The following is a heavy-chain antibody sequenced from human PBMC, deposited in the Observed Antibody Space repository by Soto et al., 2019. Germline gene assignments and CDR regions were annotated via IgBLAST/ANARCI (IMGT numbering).Heavy chain of an antibody. CDR1: GFRFSTFG. J-gene: IGHJ5*02. CDR3: ARGKGGVVAALNWLDP. V-gene: IGHV3-48*02. CDR2: ISSSSATI. Sequence: PGGSLRLSCAASGFRFSTFGMNWVRQAPGQGLEWIAYISSSSATILYGGSVEGRFTVSRDNGENSLYLQMSSLRHEDTAVYYCARGKGGVVAALNWLDPWGHGTLVTVSS. D-gene: IGHD6-19*01.